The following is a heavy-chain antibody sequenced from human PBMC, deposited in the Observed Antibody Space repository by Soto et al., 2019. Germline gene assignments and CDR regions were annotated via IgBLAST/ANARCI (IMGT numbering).Heavy chain of an antibody. CDR3: ARVNEVAAYSGFDP. Sequence: SETLSLTCTVSGGSISSGGYYWSWIRQHPGKGLEWIGYIYYSGSTYYNPSLKSRVTISVDTSKNQFSLKLSSVTAADTAVYYCARVNEVAAYSGFDPRGQGTLVTVSS. V-gene: IGHV4-31*03. J-gene: IGHJ5*02. CDR1: GGSISSGGYY. CDR2: IYYSGST. D-gene: IGHD6-6*01.